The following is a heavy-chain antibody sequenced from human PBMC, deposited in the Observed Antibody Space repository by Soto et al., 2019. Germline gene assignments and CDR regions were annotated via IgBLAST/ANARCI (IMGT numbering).Heavy chain of an antibody. Sequence: QVQLVQSGAEVKKPGASVKVSCKASGYTFTSYYMHWVRQAPGQGLEWMGIINPSGGSTSYAQKFQGRVTMTRDTSTSTVYMELSSLRSEDTAVYYCARGSYYDSSGYSVLDYWGQGTLVTVSS. CDR3: ARGSYYDSSGYSVLDY. CDR1: GYTFTSYY. CDR2: INPSGGST. V-gene: IGHV1-46*01. D-gene: IGHD3-22*01. J-gene: IGHJ4*02.